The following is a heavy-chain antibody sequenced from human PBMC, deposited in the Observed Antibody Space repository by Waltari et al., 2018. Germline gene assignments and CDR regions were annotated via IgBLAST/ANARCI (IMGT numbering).Heavy chain of an antibody. CDR1: GFTVSRYS. J-gene: IGHJ4*02. Sequence: EVQLVESGGGLVKPGGHRRLSCAASGFTVSRYSRNWVRQAPGKGLEWVSSIISSSSYIYYADSVKGRFTISRDNAKNSLYLQMNSLRAEDTAVYYCARGRATSDYWGQGTLVTVSS. V-gene: IGHV3-21*01. CDR2: IISSSSYI. CDR3: ARGRATSDY. D-gene: IGHD1-26*01.